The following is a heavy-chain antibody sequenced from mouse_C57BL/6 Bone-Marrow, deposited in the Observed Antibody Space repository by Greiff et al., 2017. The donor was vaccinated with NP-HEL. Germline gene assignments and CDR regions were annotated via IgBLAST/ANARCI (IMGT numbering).Heavy chain of an antibody. J-gene: IGHJ3*01. Sequence: QVQLKESGPGLVQPSQSLSITCTVSGFSLTSYGVHWVRQPPGKGLEWLGVIWSGGSTDYNAAFISRLSISKDNSKSQVFFKMNSLQADDTAIYYCAKEDDYDGDAFAYWGQGTLVTVSA. V-gene: IGHV2-4*01. CDR3: AKEDDYDGDAFAY. D-gene: IGHD2-4*01. CDR2: IWSGGST. CDR1: GFSLTSYG.